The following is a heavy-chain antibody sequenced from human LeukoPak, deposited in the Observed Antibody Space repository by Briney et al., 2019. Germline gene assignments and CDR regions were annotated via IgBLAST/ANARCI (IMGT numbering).Heavy chain of an antibody. CDR3: ARDQAATNTQVRFCLD. Sequence: ASVKVSCKASGYTFTSYGISWVRQAPGQGLEWMGWISAYNGNTNFAQKLQGRVTMTTDTSTSTAYMDLRSLRSDDTAVYYCARDQAATNTQVRFCLDWGQGALVTVSS. CDR1: GYTFTSYG. V-gene: IGHV1-18*01. D-gene: IGHD3-9*01. CDR2: ISAYNGNT. J-gene: IGHJ4*02.